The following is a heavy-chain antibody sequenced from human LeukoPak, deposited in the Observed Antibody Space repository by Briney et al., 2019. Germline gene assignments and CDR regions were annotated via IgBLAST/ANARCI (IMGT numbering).Heavy chain of an antibody. Sequence: ASVTVSCKASGYTFTSYGISWVRQAPGQGLEWMGWISAYNGNTNYAQTLQGRVTMTTDTSTSTAYMELRSLRSDDTAVYYCARDIYGGNSRYFINYYYYGMDVWGQGTTVTVSS. CDR3: ARDIYGGNSRYFINYYYYGMDV. D-gene: IGHD4-23*01. CDR2: ISAYNGNT. J-gene: IGHJ6*02. CDR1: GYTFTSYG. V-gene: IGHV1-18*01.